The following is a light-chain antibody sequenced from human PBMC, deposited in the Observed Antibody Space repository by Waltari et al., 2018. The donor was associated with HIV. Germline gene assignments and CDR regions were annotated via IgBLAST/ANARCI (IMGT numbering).Light chain of an antibody. Sequence: QSALPQPPSASGSPGQSVTISCTGTKNDIGNSDYVAWYQQHPGKPPKLIISEVTKRPSGVPNRFSGSKSGNTASLTVSGLQAEDEADYYCSSSANTNDFYVVFGGGTKLTVL. CDR3: SSSANTNDFYVV. J-gene: IGLJ2*01. CDR2: EVT. V-gene: IGLV2-8*01. CDR1: KNDIGNSDY.